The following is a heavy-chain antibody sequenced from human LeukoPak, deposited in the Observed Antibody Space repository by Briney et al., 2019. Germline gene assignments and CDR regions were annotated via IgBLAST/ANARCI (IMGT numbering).Heavy chain of an antibody. V-gene: IGHV3-53*01. CDR2: IYGAGAGIT. CDR3: ARELGD. J-gene: IGHJ4*02. CDR1: GFTVNNNY. Sequence: GGSLILSCTTSGFTVNNNYMSWVRQAPGKGLEWVSVIYGAGAGITYYIDSVKGRFTISRDNSRNTVYLQMHSLRVEDTAVYYCARELGDWGQGTLVTVSS.